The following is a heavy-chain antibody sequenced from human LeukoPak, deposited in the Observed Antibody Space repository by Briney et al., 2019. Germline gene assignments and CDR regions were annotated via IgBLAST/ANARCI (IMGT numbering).Heavy chain of an antibody. CDR3: AKSNYCTSSRCSGGGSYMDV. CDR1: GFRFCDYN. V-gene: IGHV3-11*01. J-gene: IGHJ6*03. CDR2: ITSSGDII. Sequence: AGYLRLSSSASGFRFCDYNMGWVRLRPGKGLEWLSYITSSGDIIYYAVSVRGRFTISRDKVKKSLYLQMHSVRVKDTAIYYWAKSNYCTSSRCSGGGSYMDVWGKGTTVTVSS. D-gene: IGHD3-16*01.